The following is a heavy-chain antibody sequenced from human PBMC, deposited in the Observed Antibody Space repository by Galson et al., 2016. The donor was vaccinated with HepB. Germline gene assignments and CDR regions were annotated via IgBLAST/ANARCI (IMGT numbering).Heavy chain of an antibody. J-gene: IGHJ3*02. CDR2: ISSSSAYV. V-gene: IGHV3-21*05. CDR1: GFXISTYT. D-gene: IGHD3-3*01. Sequence: LSCAASGFXISTYTXNWVRXXPGKGLEWXXXISSSSAYVDYADSVKGRFTISRENAKNSLYLQMNSLRAEDTAVYYCARDRSRFSSGFYTGAXDFFAIWXQGTVVTVSS. CDR3: ARDRSRFSSGFYTGAXDFFAI.